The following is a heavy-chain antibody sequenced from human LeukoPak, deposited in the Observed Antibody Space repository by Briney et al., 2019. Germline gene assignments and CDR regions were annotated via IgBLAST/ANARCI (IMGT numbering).Heavy chain of an antibody. J-gene: IGHJ5*01. D-gene: IGHD6-13*01. CDR1: GGTFSSYA. Sequence: SVKVSCKASGGTFSSYAISWVRQAPGQGLECMGGIIPIFGTANYAQKFQGRVTITADESTSTAYMELSSLRSEDTAVYYCARGGQQLSHNNWFDSWGQGTLVTVSS. V-gene: IGHV1-69*13. CDR2: IIPIFGTA. CDR3: ARGGQQLSHNNWFDS.